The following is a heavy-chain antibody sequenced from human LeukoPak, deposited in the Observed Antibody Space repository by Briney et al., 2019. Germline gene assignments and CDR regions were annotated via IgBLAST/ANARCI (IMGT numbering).Heavy chain of an antibody. D-gene: IGHD3-10*01. Sequence: ASVKVSCKASGGTFSSHAISWVRQAPGQGLEWMGRIIPILGIANYAQKFQGRVTITADKSTSTAYMELSSLRSEDTAVYYCAVGYGSGSYPTDYYYYGMDVWGQGTTVTVSS. V-gene: IGHV1-69*04. CDR2: IIPILGIA. J-gene: IGHJ6*02. CDR1: GGTFSSHA. CDR3: AVGYGSGSYPTDYYYYGMDV.